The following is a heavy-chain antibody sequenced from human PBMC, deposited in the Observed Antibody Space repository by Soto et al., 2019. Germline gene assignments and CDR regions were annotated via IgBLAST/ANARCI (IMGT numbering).Heavy chain of an antibody. J-gene: IGHJ4*02. V-gene: IGHV3-48*03. CDR3: ASPRMAARPGGGY. CDR1: GFIFISCD. D-gene: IGHD6-6*01. CDR2: ISSSGSTI. Sequence: PGVCLRLSCGACGFIFISCDMNWVRKAPGKGLEWVSYISSSGSTIYYADSVKGRFTISRDNAKNSLYLQMNSLRAEDTAVYYWASPRMAARPGGGYWGQGTLVTVSS.